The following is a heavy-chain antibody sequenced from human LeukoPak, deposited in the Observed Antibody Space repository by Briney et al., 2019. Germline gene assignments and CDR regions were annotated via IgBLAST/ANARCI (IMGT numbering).Heavy chain of an antibody. Sequence: PGGSLRLSCAASGFTFSSYAMSWVRQAPGKGLEWVSAVGGSGANTYYADSVKGRFTISRDNSKNTLYLQMSSLRAEDTAIYYCARETTVTFPDAFDFWGQGTMVTVSS. CDR1: GFTFSSYA. CDR3: ARETTVTFPDAFDF. V-gene: IGHV3-23*01. J-gene: IGHJ3*01. CDR2: VGGSGANT. D-gene: IGHD4-17*01.